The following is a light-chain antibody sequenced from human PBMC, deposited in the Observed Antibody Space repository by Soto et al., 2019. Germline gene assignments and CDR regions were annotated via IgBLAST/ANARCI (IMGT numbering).Light chain of an antibody. CDR2: HAS. CDR1: QGIQNS. J-gene: IGKJ3*01. CDR3: QNYYSAVFT. Sequence: DIQMTQSPSSLSASVGDRVTITCRATQGIQNSLAWYQQRPGQVPRLLIYHASTLQSGVPSRFGGSGSGADFTLTISSLQPEDVATYYCQNYYSAVFTFGPGTKVDIK. V-gene: IGKV1-27*01.